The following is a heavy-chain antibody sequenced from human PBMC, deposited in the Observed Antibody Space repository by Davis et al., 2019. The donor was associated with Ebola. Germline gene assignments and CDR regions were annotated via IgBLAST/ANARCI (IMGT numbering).Heavy chain of an antibody. CDR2: IDPSDSYT. V-gene: IGHV5-10-1*01. Sequence: GESLKISCKGSGYSFTSYWISWVRQMPGKGLEWMGRIDPSDSYTNYSPSFQGHVTISADKSITTAYLQWSSLKASDTATYYCARQESLYGWIDHWGQGTLVTVSS. CDR1: GYSFTSYW. CDR3: ARQESLYGWIDH. J-gene: IGHJ4*02. D-gene: IGHD3-10*01.